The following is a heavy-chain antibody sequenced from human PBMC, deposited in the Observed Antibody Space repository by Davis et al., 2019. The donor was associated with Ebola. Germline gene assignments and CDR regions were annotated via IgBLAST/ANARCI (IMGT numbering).Heavy chain of an antibody. CDR1: RYTFSHYA. J-gene: IGHJ6*02. Sequence: ASVPVPRQASRYTFSHYAINWVRQATGQGLEWMGWMNPNSGDTGYAQKFQGRVTMTRNTSISTAYMELSSLRSEDTAVYYCAREGTGDGFIYYYGMDVWGQGTTVTVSS. V-gene: IGHV1-8*01. CDR2: MNPNSGDT. D-gene: IGHD1-1*01. CDR3: AREGTGDGFIYYYGMDV.